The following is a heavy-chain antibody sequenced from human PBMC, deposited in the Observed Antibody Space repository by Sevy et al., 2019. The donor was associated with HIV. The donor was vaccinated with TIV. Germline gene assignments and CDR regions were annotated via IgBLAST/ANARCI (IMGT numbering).Heavy chain of an antibody. J-gene: IGHJ4*02. CDR2: LSYDGSNK. CDR3: ARDAYSSGSYYFDY. CDR1: GFTFSSYA. V-gene: IGHV3-30-3*01. D-gene: IGHD6-19*01. Sequence: GGSLRLSCAASGFTFSSYAMHWVRQAPDKGLEWVAVLSYDGSNKHYADSVKGRFTISRDNSKNTLYLQMNSLRAEDTAVYYCARDAYSSGSYYFDYWGQGTLVTVSS.